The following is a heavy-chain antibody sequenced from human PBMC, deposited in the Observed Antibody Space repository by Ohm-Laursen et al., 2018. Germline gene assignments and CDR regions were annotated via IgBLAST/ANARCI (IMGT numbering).Heavy chain of an antibody. CDR1: GFTFRSYA. D-gene: IGHD3-10*01. V-gene: IGHV3-23*01. J-gene: IGHJ4*02. Sequence: SLRLSCAASGFTFRSYAMSWVRQAPGKGLEWVSGISGSGGRSHYADSVKGRFTVSRDNSKNTLCLQVNSLRAEDTAVYYCAKSRSGDGINFDCWGQGTLVTVSS. CDR2: ISGSGGRS. CDR3: AKSRSGDGINFDC.